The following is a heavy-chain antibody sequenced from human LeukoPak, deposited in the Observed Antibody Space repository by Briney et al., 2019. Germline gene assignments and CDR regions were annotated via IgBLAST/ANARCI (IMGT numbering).Heavy chain of an antibody. J-gene: IGHJ6*02. Sequence: GGSLRLSCAASGFTFSGFGMHWVRQAPGKGLEWVAGISYDGGKKYFADSMRGRFTISRGNSKNTVYLEVNSPRTEDTAVYYCAKDRGGAWTTYYGMNVWGRGTTVIVSS. CDR1: GFTFSGFG. CDR2: ISYDGGKK. V-gene: IGHV3-30*18. CDR3: AKDRGGAWTTYYGMNV. D-gene: IGHD3-10*01.